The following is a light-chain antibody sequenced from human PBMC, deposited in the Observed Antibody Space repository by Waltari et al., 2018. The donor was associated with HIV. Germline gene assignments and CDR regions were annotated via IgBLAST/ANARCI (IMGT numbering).Light chain of an antibody. CDR3: QQSYGTPRT. Sequence: DIQMTQSPSSLSASVGDRVTITCRASQSISSYLNWYQQKPGKAPKLQIYAASSLQSGVPSRFNGSGAGTDFTLTSSSLQPEDFATYYCQQSYGTPRTFGQGTKVEIK. CDR1: QSISSY. V-gene: IGKV1-39*01. J-gene: IGKJ1*01. CDR2: AAS.